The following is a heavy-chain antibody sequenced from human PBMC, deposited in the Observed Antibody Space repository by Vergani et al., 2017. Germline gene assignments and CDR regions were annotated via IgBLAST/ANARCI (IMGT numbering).Heavy chain of an antibody. Sequence: EVQLLESGGGLVQPGGSLRLSCAASGFTFSSYAMSWVRQAPGKGLEWVSAISGSGGSTYYADSVKGRFTISRDNSKNTLYLKMTSLRAGDTAVYYCARRSGIVYDIFSGTQYFFDFWGQGTLVTVSS. V-gene: IGHV3-23*01. CDR2: ISGSGGST. CDR1: GFTFSSYA. CDR3: ARRSGIVYDIFSGTQYFFDF. J-gene: IGHJ4*02. D-gene: IGHD3-9*01.